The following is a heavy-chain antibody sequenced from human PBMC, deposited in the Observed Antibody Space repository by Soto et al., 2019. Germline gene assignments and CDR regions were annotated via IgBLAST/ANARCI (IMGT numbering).Heavy chain of an antibody. CDR1: GYTFTSYG. Sequence: VKVSCKASGYTFTSYGISWVRQAPGQGLEWMGWISAYNGNTNYAQKLQGRVTMTTDTSTSTAYMELRSLRSDDTAVYYCARGANYDFWSGSTWNAFDIWGQGTMVTVSS. D-gene: IGHD3-3*01. V-gene: IGHV1-18*01. CDR2: ISAYNGNT. CDR3: ARGANYDFWSGSTWNAFDI. J-gene: IGHJ3*02.